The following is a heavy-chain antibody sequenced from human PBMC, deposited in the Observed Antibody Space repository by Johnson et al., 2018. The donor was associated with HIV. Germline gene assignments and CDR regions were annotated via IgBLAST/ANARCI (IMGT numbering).Heavy chain of an antibody. J-gene: IGHJ3*02. CDR2: IRYDGSNK. CDR1: GFTFSSYG. CDR3: AKIRITMIVVVEGVDAFDI. V-gene: IGHV3-30*02. Sequence: QVHLVESGGGVVQPGGSLRLSCAASGFTFSSYGMHWVRQAPGKGLEWVAFIRYDGSNKYYADSVKGRFTISRDNSKNTLYLQMNSLRAEDTAVYYCAKIRITMIVVVEGVDAFDIWGQGTMVTVSS. D-gene: IGHD3-22*01.